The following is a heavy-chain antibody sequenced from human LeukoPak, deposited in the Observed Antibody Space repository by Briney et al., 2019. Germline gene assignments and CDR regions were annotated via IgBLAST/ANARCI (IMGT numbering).Heavy chain of an antibody. V-gene: IGHV3-43*02. CDR1: GFTFHNYT. CDR2: TSGDGITT. J-gene: IGHJ4*02. Sequence: PGGSLRLSCAASGFTFHNYTIHWVRQDPGKGLEWVSLTSGDGITTYFADSVKGRFTISRDNSKSSLFLQMNSLRTEDTALYYCARDHVYGGADYWGQGTLVTVSS. D-gene: IGHD5/OR15-5a*01. CDR3: ARDHVYGGADY.